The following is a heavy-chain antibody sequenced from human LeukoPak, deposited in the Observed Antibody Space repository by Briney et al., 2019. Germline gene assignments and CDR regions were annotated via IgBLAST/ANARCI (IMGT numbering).Heavy chain of an antibody. V-gene: IGHV1-69*05. D-gene: IGHD5-24*01. J-gene: IGHJ5*02. CDR2: IIPVFSTT. CDR1: GGIYSSYT. Sequence: VASVKVSCKASGGIYSSYTISWVRQAPGQGLEWMGGIIPVFSTTNLAQKLQGRLKISMDESTSTAYMQLSSLRYDDTAVYYCVRDGFGEGYNSRRFDPWGQGTLVTVST. CDR3: VRDGFGEGYNSRRFDP.